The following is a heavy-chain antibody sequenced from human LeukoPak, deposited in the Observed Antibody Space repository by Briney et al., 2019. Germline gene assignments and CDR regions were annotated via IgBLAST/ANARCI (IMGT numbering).Heavy chain of an antibody. J-gene: IGHJ4*02. CDR2: IWYDGSNK. D-gene: IGHD3-22*01. CDR1: GFTFSSYG. CDR3: AKGAPNYCDSSGYHYPIDY. Sequence: GGSLRLSRAASGFTFSSYGMHWVRQAPGKGLEWVAVIWYDGSNKYYADSVKGRFTISRDNSKNTLYLQMNSLRAEDTAVYYCAKGAPNYCDSSGYHYPIDYWGQGTLVTVSS. V-gene: IGHV3-33*06.